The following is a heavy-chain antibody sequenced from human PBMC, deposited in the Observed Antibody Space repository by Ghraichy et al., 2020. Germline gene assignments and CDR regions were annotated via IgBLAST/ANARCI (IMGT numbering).Heavy chain of an antibody. Sequence: GGSLRLSCAASGFTFTNYPMSWVRLAPGKGLEWVSAISTYGGSTFYADSVKGRFTISRDNSKNTLYLQMNSLRAEDTAVYYCANRPSGSASYWGQGTLVTVSS. CDR3: ANRPSGSASY. D-gene: IGHD1-26*01. CDR2: ISTYGGST. CDR1: GFTFTNYP. J-gene: IGHJ4*02. V-gene: IGHV3-23*01.